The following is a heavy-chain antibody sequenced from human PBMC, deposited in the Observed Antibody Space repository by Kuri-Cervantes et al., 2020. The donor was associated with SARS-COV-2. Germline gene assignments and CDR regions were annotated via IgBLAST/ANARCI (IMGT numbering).Heavy chain of an antibody. V-gene: IGHV4-34*01. CDR3: ARRGPTTVTTFTSLFEVGFQH. J-gene: IGHJ1*01. CDR1: GGSFSVYY. D-gene: IGHD4-17*01. Sequence: SETLSLTCAVYGGSFSVYYWCWIRQPPGKGLEWIGEINHSGSTNYNPSLKSRVTISVDTSKNQFSLKLSSVTAADTAVYYCARRGPTTVTTFTSLFEVGFQHWARAPWSPSPQ. CDR2: INHSGST.